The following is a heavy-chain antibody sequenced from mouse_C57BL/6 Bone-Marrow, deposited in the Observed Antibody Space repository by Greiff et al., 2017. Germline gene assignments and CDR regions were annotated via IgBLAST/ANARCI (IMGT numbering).Heavy chain of an antibody. J-gene: IGHJ4*01. CDR3: ARRRGFYYAMDY. Sequence: QVQLQQSGAELVRPGASVKLSCKASGYTFTDYYINWVKQRPGQGLEWIARIYPGSGNTYYNEKFKGKATLTAEKSSSTAYMQLSSLTSEASAVYFCARRRGFYYAMDYWGQGTSVTVSS. V-gene: IGHV1-76*01. CDR1: GYTFTDYY. CDR2: IYPGSGNT.